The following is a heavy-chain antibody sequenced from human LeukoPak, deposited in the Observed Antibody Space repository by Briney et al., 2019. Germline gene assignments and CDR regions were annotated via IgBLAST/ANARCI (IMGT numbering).Heavy chain of an antibody. V-gene: IGHV1-2*02. CDR3: ARDSSYSSTWYLGYYFDY. CDR2: INPNSGAT. CDR1: GYTFTGHY. Sequence: ASVKVSCKASGYTFTGHYIHWVRQAPGQGLEWMGWINPNSGATNYAQKFQGRVTMTRDTSITTAYMELSSLRSDDTAVYYCARDSSYSSTWYLGYYFDYWGQGTLVTVSS. J-gene: IGHJ4*02. D-gene: IGHD6-13*01.